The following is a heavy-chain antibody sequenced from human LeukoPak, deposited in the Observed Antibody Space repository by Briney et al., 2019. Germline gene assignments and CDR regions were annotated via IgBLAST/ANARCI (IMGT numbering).Heavy chain of an antibody. CDR1: GFTFSSYG. Sequence: GGSLRLSCAASGFTFSSYGMHWVRQAPGKGLEWVAFIRYDGSNKYYADSVKGRFTISRDNSKNTLYLQMNSLRAEDTAVYYCAKGRGTYYCDSSGLSGYWGQGTLVTVSS. CDR2: IRYDGSNK. J-gene: IGHJ4*02. D-gene: IGHD3-22*01. CDR3: AKGRGTYYCDSSGLSGY. V-gene: IGHV3-30*02.